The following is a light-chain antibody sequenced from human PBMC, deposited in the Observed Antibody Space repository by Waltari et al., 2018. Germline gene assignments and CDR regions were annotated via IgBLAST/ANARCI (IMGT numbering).Light chain of an antibody. CDR3: QSDDTSRRVV. J-gene: IGLJ3*02. CDR1: GSNIGAGYD. V-gene: IGLV1-40*01. CDR2: GSS. Sequence: QSVLTQPPSVSGAPGQRVTISCTGSGSNIGAGYDVHWYQQLPRAAPKLLLYGSSSRPLGVPDRFFGSTSGTSASLAITGLQAEDEADYYCQSDDTSRRVVFGGGTKLTVL.